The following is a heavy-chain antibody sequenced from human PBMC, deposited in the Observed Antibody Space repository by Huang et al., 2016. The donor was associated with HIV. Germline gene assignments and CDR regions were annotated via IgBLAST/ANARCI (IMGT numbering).Heavy chain of an antibody. V-gene: IGHV1-69*11. CDR2: IIPCHDTT. CDR1: GGTVSSFS. D-gene: IGHD6-19*01. Sequence: QVQLVQSGAEMKKSGSSVKVSCKVSGGTVSSFSFTWVRQAPGHGLEWMVCIIPCHDTTDRAQTFRVRVTLTADDSTNTAFMELSGLSSQDTAGYYCARGVGNSNSGFDIWGQGTLVTVS. CDR3: ARGVGNSNSGFDI. J-gene: IGHJ4*02.